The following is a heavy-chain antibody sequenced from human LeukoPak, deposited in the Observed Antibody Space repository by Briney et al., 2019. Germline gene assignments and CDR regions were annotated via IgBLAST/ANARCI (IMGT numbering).Heavy chain of an antibody. Sequence: ASVKVSCKASGYTFTSYYVHWVRQAPGQGLEWMGIINPSGGSTSYAQKFKGRVTMTRDTSTSPVYMALSSLRSEGTAVYYCARPLLVVPAAPPPHYYYYGMDVWGQGTTVTVSS. J-gene: IGHJ6*02. CDR1: GYTFTSYY. V-gene: IGHV1-46*01. CDR2: INPSGGST. CDR3: ARPLLVVPAAPPPHYYYYGMDV. D-gene: IGHD2-2*01.